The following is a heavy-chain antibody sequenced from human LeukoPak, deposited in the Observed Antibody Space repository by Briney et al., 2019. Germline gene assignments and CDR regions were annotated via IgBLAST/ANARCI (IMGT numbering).Heavy chain of an antibody. CDR2: INYDGAIT. J-gene: IGHJ4*02. V-gene: IGHV3-20*04. Sequence: GGSLRLSCATSGFTFVDYGLSWVRRAPGKGLEWLCAINYDGAITDYADSVKGRFTISRDNAKNTLYLQMNSLRAEDTAVYYCAKDLLPGAFDYWGQGTLVTVSS. D-gene: IGHD3-10*01. CDR1: GFTFVDYG. CDR3: AKDLLPGAFDY.